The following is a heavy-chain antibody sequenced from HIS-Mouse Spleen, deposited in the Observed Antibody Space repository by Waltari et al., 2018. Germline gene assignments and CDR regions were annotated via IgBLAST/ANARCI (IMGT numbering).Heavy chain of an antibody. CDR1: CGSISSWSYY. J-gene: IGHJ2*01. V-gene: IGHV4-39*07. D-gene: IGHD6-13*01. CDR2: IYYSGST. Sequence: QLQLQESGPGLVKPSETLSLPCTVPCGSISSWSYYWGWNRQPQGKGREWIGSIYYSGSTYYNPSLKSRVTISVDTSKNQFSLKLSSVTAADTAVYYCAREIPYSSSWYDWYFDLWGRGTLVTVSS. CDR3: AREIPYSSSWYDWYFDL.